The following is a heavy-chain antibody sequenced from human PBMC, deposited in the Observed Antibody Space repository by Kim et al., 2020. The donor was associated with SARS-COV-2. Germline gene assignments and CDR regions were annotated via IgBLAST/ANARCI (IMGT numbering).Heavy chain of an antibody. CDR3: TTGYGDYVTY. V-gene: IGHV3-15*01. Sequence: TTDYAAPVKGRFTISRDDSKNTLYLQMNSLKTEDTAVYYCTTGYGDYVTYWGQGTLVTVSS. CDR2: TT. D-gene: IGHD4-17*01. J-gene: IGHJ4*02.